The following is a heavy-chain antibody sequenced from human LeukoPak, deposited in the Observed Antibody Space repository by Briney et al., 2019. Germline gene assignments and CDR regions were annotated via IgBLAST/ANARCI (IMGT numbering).Heavy chain of an antibody. CDR1: GGSINSSSYY. CDR3: ARVEYHGSGGQGWFDP. D-gene: IGHD3-10*01. J-gene: IGHJ5*02. CDR2: IYYSGST. Sequence: PSETLSLTCTVSGGSINSSSYYWGWIRQHPGKGLEWIGYIYYSGSTYYNPSLKSRVTISVDSSKNQLSLNLSSVTAADTAVYFCARVEYHGSGGQGWFDPWGQGTLVTVSS. V-gene: IGHV4-39*07.